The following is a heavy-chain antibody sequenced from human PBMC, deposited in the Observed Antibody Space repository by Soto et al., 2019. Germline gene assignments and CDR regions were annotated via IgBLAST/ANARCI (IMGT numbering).Heavy chain of an antibody. CDR2: IDPSDSYT. J-gene: IGHJ6*02. V-gene: IGHV5-10-1*01. CDR3: ARWGRGMYYGMDV. CDR1: GDRCTSYG. Sequence: GEPKRVWWRGAGDRCTSYGSSWVRQKPGKGLEWMGRIDPSDSYTNYSPSFQGHVTISADKSISTAYLQWSSLKASDTAMYYCARWGRGMYYGMDVCGQAPTVTVSS. D-gene: IGHD3-16*01.